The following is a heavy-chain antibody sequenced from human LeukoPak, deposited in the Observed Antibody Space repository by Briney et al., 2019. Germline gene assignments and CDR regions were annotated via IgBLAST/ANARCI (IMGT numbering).Heavy chain of an antibody. D-gene: IGHD3-22*01. CDR1: GFTFSSYD. V-gene: IGHV3-13*01. CDR3: ARADSSGYYFPY. CDR2: IGTAGDT. Sequence: GGSLRLSCAASGFTFSSYDMRWVRHATGKGLEWVSAIGTAGDTYYPGSVKGRFTISRENAKNSLYLQMNSLRAGDTAVYYCARADSSGYYFPYWGQGTLVTVSS. J-gene: IGHJ4*02.